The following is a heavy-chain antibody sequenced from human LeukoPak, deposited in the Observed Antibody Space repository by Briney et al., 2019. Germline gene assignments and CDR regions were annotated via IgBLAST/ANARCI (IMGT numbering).Heavy chain of an antibody. CDR2: INHSGST. CDR3: ARGGWELTNFDY. Sequence: PETLSLTCAVYGGSFSGYYWSWIRQPPGKGLEWIGEINHSGSTNYNPSLKSRVTISVDTSKNQFSLKLSSATAADTAVYYCARGGWELTNFDYWGQGTLVTVSS. D-gene: IGHD1-26*01. V-gene: IGHV4-34*01. CDR1: GGSFSGYY. J-gene: IGHJ4*02.